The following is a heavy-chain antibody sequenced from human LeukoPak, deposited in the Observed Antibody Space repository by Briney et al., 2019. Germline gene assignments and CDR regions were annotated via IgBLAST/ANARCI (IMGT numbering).Heavy chain of an antibody. J-gene: IGHJ4*02. CDR3: ARVYYDSSGPDVY. V-gene: IGHV4-59*08. D-gene: IGHD3-22*01. CDR1: GGSISSYF. CDR2: IYYSGNT. Sequence: SETLSLTCTVSGGSISSYFWSWIRQPPGKGLEWIGYIYYSGNTNYNPSLKSRVTISVDTSKNQFSLKLSSVTAADTAVYYCARVYYDSSGPDVYWGQGTLVTVSS.